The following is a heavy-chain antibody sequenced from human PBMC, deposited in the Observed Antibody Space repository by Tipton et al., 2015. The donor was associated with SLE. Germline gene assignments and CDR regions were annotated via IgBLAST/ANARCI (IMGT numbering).Heavy chain of an antibody. CDR1: GFTFSSYA. J-gene: IGHJ4*02. D-gene: IGHD6-13*01. CDR2: ISGSGGST. V-gene: IGHV3-23*01. CDR3: VKEDSIAAAVDY. Sequence: SLRLSCVASGFTFSSYAMSWVRQAPGKGLEWVSAISGSGGSTYYADSVKGRFTISRDNSKNTLYLQMSSLRAEDTAVYCCVKEDSIAAAVDYWGQGTLVTVSS.